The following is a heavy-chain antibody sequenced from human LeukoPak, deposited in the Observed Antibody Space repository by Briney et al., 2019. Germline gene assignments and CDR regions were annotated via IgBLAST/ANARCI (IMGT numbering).Heavy chain of an antibody. CDR3: ARVPGYCSGTTCSSFDY. D-gene: IGHD2-2*01. V-gene: IGHV4-34*01. Sequence: PSETLSLTCAVYGGSFSGYYWSWIRQPPGKGLEWIGEINHSGSTNYNPSLSSRVTISLDTSKNQFSLKLTSVTAADTALYYCARVPGYCSGTTCSSFDYWGQGTLVTVSS. CDR2: INHSGST. CDR1: GGSFSGYY. J-gene: IGHJ4*02.